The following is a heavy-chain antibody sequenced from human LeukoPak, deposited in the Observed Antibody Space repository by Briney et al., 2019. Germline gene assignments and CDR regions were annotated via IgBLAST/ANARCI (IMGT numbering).Heavy chain of an antibody. CDR1: GFTFSSYA. CDR3: ARDARYGSGSYCFDY. Sequence: TGGSLRLSCAASGFTFSSYAMHWVRQAPGKGLEYVSAISSNGGSTYYANSVKGRFTISRDNSKNTLYLQMGSLRAEDMAVYYCARDARYGSGSYCFDYWGQGTLVTVSS. D-gene: IGHD3-10*01. V-gene: IGHV3-64*01. CDR2: ISSNGGST. J-gene: IGHJ4*02.